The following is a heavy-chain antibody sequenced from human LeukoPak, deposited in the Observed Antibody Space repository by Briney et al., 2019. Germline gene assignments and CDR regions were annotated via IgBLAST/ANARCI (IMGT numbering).Heavy chain of an antibody. CDR1: GFNFSKYA. CDR2: ITDSGGGP. J-gene: IGHJ4*02. D-gene: IGHD6-6*01. CDR3: AKDGRSSAPH. Sequence: GGSLRLSCTASGFNFSKYAMSWVRQAPGKGPEWVSGITDSGGGPSSADSVKGRFSISRDNSKDTLYLQMNSLRAEDTAVYYCAKDGRSSAPHWGQGTLVTVSS. V-gene: IGHV3-23*01.